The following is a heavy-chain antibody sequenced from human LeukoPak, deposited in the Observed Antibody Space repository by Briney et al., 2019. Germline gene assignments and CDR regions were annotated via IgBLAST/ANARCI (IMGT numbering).Heavy chain of an antibody. CDR2: FDPEDGET. Sequence: ASVKVSCKVSGYTLTELSMHWVRQAPGKGLEWMGGFDPEDGETIYAQKFQGRVTMTEDTSTDTAYMELSSLRSEDTAVYYCAKVTGGFGELSLDYWGQGTLVTVSS. V-gene: IGHV1-24*01. CDR3: AKVTGGFGELSLDY. CDR1: GYTLTELS. J-gene: IGHJ4*02. D-gene: IGHD3-10*01.